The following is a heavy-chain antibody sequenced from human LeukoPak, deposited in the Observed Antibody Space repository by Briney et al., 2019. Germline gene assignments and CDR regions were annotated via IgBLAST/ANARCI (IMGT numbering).Heavy chain of an antibody. J-gene: IGHJ4*02. D-gene: IGHD5-12*01. CDR3: AKGRGYSGYRFDY. CDR2: ISYDGSNK. CDR1: GFTFSSYG. V-gene: IGHV3-30*18. Sequence: GGSLRLSCAASGFTFSSYGMHWVRQAPGKGLEWVAVISYDGSNKYYADSVKGRFTISRDNSKNTLYLQMNSLRAEDTAVYYCAKGRGYSGYRFDYWGQGTLVTVSS.